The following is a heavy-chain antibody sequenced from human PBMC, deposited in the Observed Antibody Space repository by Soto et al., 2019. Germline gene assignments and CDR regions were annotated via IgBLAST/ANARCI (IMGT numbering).Heavy chain of an antibody. CDR3: IRKYYNTLGDY. J-gene: IGHJ4*02. CDR2: ISWNRGGI. D-gene: IGHD3-9*01. CDR1: GFTFDDYA. Sequence: PGGSLRLSCVVSGFTFDDYAMHWVRQAPGKGLEWVSSISWNRGGIGYADSVRGRFTVSRGNAKNSLHLQMNSLRREDTAFYYCIRKYYNTLGDYWGQGTLVTVSS. V-gene: IGHV3-9*01.